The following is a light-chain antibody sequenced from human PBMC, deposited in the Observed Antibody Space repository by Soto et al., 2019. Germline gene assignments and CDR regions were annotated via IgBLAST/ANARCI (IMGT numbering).Light chain of an antibody. J-gene: IGLJ1*01. Sequence: QSALTQPDSVSGSPGQSITISCTGTSSDVGGYNYVSWYQQHPGKAPKLMIYDVSNRPSGVSNRFSGSKSGNTASLTISGLQAEDEAGYYCSSYTSSSTPYVFGTGTKLTVL. CDR1: SSDVGGYNY. V-gene: IGLV2-14*01. CDR3: SSYTSSSTPYV. CDR2: DVS.